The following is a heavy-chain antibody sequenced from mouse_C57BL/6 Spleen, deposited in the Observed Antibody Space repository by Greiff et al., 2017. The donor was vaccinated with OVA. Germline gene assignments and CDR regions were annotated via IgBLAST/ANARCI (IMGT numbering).Heavy chain of an antibody. V-gene: IGHV5-16*01. CDR3: ARGSSNWYFDV. J-gene: IGHJ1*03. D-gene: IGHD1-3*01. CDR2: INYDGSST. CDR1: GFTFSDYY. Sequence: DVLLVESEGGLVQPGSSMKLSCTASGFTFSDYYMAWVRQVPEKGLEWVANINYDGSSTYYLDSLKSPFIISRDNAKNILYLQRSSLKSEDTATYYCARGSSNWYFDVWGTGTTVTVSS.